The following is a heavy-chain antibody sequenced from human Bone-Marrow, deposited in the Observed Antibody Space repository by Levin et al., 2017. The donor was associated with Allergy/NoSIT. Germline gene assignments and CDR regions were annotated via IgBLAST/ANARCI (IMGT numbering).Heavy chain of an antibody. CDR1: GFTFSNYA. J-gene: IGHJ4*02. D-gene: IGHD5-18*01. CDR3: EKDRDRYGWDFDY. CDR2: IGDSGAKT. V-gene: IGHV3-23*01. Sequence: QPGGSLRLSCGASGFTFSNYAMNWVRQAPGKGLEWVSGIGDSGAKTYYADSVKGRFTISRDNSKDTLYLQMNFLRAEDTALYYCEKDRDRYGWDFDYWGQGTLVTVSS.